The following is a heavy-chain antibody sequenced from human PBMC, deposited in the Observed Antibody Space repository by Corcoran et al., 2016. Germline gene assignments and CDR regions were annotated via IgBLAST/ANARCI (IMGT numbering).Heavy chain of an antibody. CDR1: GFTFGDYA. V-gene: IGHV3-49*03. CDR3: TIKYCSSTSCYGYFDY. D-gene: IGHD2-2*01. J-gene: IGHJ4*02. Sequence: EVQVVESGGGLLQPGRSLRLSCTASGFTFGDYAVTWFRQAPGKGLEWVGVIRSKDYGGTTDYRASVKGRFTISRDDSKNIAYLQMNTLKTEDTAFYYCTIKYCSSTSCYGYFDYWGQGTLVTVSS. CDR2: IRSKDYGGTT.